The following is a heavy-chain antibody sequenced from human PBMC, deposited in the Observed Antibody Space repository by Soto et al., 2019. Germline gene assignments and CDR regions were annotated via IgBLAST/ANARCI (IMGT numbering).Heavy chain of an antibody. CDR3: ARRRTSMVRGIAMYYFDY. V-gene: IGHV4-34*01. D-gene: IGHD3-10*01. Sequence: PSETLSLTCAVYGGSFSGYYWSWIRQPPGKGLEWIGEINHSGSTNYNPSLKSRVTISVDTSKNQFSLKLSSVTAADTAVYYCARRRTSMVRGIAMYYFDYWGQGTLVTVYS. CDR1: GGSFSGYY. CDR2: INHSGST. J-gene: IGHJ4*02.